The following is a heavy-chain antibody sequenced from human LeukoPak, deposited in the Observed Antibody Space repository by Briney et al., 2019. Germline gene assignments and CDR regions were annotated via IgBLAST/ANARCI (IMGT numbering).Heavy chain of an antibody. CDR2: IKQDGSEK. CDR3: AREADDGVYYFDY. CDR1: GFTFTTYW. D-gene: IGHD5-24*01. J-gene: IGHJ4*02. V-gene: IGHV3-7*01. Sequence: GGSLRLPCAASGFTFTTYWMSWVRQAPGKGLEWVANIKQDGSEKYYVASVMGRFTISRDNAKNSLYLQMNSLRAEDTAVYYCAREADDGVYYFDYWGQGTLVTVSS.